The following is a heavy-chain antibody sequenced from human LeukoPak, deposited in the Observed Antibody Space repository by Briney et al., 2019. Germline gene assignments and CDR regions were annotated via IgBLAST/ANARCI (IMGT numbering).Heavy chain of an antibody. CDR2: IIQDGSEK. D-gene: IGHD3-3*01. J-gene: IGHJ4*02. CDR3: ARDSPGIMIFGVVTPN. V-gene: IGHV3-7*05. Sequence: PGGSLRLSCVASGFTFSSFWMSWVRQGPGKGLEWVTKIIQDGSEKNYVDSVKGRFTISRDNAKNSLYLQMNSLRAEDTAVYYCARDSPGIMIFGVVTPNGGQGTLVTVSP. CDR1: GFTFSSFW.